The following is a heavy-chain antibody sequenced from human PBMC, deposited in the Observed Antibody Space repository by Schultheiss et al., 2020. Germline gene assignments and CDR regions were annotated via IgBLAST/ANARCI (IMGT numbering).Heavy chain of an antibody. V-gene: IGHV4-39*07. Sequence: SETLSLTCTVSGGSISSGGYYWGWIRQPPGKGLEWIGEINHSGSTNYNPSLKSRVTISVDTSKNQFSLKLSSVTAADTAVYYCARDPPPLYYYDSSGYYPDYWGQGTLVTVSS. D-gene: IGHD3-22*01. CDR3: ARDPPPLYYYDSSGYYPDY. CDR1: GGSISSGGYY. J-gene: IGHJ4*02. CDR2: INHSGST.